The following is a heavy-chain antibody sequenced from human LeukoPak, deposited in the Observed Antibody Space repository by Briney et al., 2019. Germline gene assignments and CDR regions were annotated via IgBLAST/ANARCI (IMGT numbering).Heavy chain of an antibody. Sequence: PGGSLRLSCAASGFIFSSYSMNWVRQAPGKGLEWVSSISSSSSYIYYAGSVKGRFTISRDNAKNLLYLQMNSLRAEDTAVYYCAREDYGSRSGDYWGQGTLVTVSS. CDR2: ISSSSSYI. CDR3: AREDYGSRSGDY. V-gene: IGHV3-21*01. D-gene: IGHD3-10*01. J-gene: IGHJ4*02. CDR1: GFIFSSYS.